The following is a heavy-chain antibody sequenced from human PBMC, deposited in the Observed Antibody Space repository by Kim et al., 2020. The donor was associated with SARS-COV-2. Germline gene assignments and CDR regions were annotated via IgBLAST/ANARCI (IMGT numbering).Heavy chain of an antibody. V-gene: IGHV3-9*01. D-gene: IGHD3-10*01. Sequence: YADSVKGRFTISRDNAKNSLYLQMNSLRAEDTALYYCAKFPDYGSGSYQDVWGQGTTVTVSS. J-gene: IGHJ6*02. CDR3: AKFPDYGSGSYQDV.